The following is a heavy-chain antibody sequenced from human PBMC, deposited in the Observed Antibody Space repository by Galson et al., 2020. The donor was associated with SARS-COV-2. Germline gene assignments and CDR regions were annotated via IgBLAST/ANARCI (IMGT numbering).Heavy chain of an antibody. CDR3: AREKAHYYYGMDV. CDR1: GFTVSSNY. Sequence: TGGSLRLSCAASGFTVSSNYMSWVRQAPGKGLEWVSVIYSGGSTYYADSVKGRFTISRHNSKNTLYLQMNSLRAEDTAVYYCAREKAHYYYGMDVWGQGTTVTVSS. J-gene: IGHJ6*02. CDR2: IYSGGST. V-gene: IGHV3-53*04.